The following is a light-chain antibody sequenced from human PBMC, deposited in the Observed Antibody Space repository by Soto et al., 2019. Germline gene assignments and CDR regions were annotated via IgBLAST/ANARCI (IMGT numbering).Light chain of an antibody. CDR2: RTS. CDR3: QQNGSFPRT. CDR1: QSISSY. V-gene: IGKV3-15*01. J-gene: IGKJ1*01. Sequence: IVMTQSPATLSVSPGERATLSCRASQSISSYLAWYQQKPGQAPRLLMFRTSSRATGFPARFSGSGSGTEFTLTISSLQPEDFAAYYCQQNGSFPRTFGQGTKVDVK.